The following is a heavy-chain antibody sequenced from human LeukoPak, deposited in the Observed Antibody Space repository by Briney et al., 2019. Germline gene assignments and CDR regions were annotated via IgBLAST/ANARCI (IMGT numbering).Heavy chain of an antibody. CDR3: ARAMVATVDY. CDR1: GFTFSSYS. J-gene: IGHJ4*02. V-gene: IGHV3-21*01. D-gene: IGHD4/OR15-4a*01. CDR2: ISSSSSYI. Sequence: GGSLRLSCAASGFTFSSYSMNWVRQAPGKGLEWVSSISSSSSYIYYADSVKGRFTISRDNAKNSLYPQMNSLRAEDTAVYYCARAMVATVDYWGQGTLVTVSS.